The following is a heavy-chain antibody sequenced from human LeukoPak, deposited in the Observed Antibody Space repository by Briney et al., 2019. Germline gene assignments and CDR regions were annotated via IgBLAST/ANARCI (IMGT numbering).Heavy chain of an antibody. CDR2: ISSSGGST. CDR3: AKDYYDIWSGFDY. CDR1: GFTFSNTA. D-gene: IGHD3-3*01. V-gene: IGHV3-23*01. Sequence: GGSLRLSCAASGFTFSNTAMNWVRQAPGKGLEWVATISSSGGSTYYADSVKGRFTISRDNSKNTLYLQMNSLRADDTAVYYCAKDYYDIWSGFDYWGQGTLVTVSS. J-gene: IGHJ4*02.